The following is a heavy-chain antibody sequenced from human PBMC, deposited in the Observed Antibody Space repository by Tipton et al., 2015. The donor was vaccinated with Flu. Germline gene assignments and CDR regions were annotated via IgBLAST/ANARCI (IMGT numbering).Heavy chain of an antibody. CDR1: GGSFSGYY. D-gene: IGHD3-22*01. CDR3: TRAPYSDYDTSGSSFDY. Sequence: TLSLTCAVYGGSFSGYYWSWIRQPPGKGLEWIGEINHSGSTNYNPSLKSRVTISVDTSKNQFSLKLSSVTAADTAVYYCTRAPYSDYDTSGSSFDYWGQGTLVTVSS. V-gene: IGHV4-34*01. CDR2: INHSGST. J-gene: IGHJ4*02.